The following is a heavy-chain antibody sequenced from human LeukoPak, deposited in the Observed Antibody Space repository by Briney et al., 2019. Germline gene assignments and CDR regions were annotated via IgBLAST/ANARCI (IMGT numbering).Heavy chain of an antibody. CDR2: INPSGGST. CDR3: ARAEKGGYYDSSGYYYDHY. Sequence: GASVKVSCKASGYTFTSYYMHWVRQAPGQGLEWMGIINPSGGSTSYAQKFQGRVTMTRDTSTSTVYMELSSLRSEDTAVYYCARAEKGGYYDSSGYYYDHYWGQGTLVTVSS. J-gene: IGHJ4*02. V-gene: IGHV1-46*01. D-gene: IGHD3-22*01. CDR1: GYTFTSYY.